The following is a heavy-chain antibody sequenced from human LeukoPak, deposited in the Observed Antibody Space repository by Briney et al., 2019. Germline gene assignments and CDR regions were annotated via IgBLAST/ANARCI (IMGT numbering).Heavy chain of an antibody. J-gene: IGHJ4*02. D-gene: IGHD4-11*01. CDR2: VSASGGST. CDR3: AKRGLTTEKKYDY. Sequence: GGSLRLSCAASGFTFSNYGMTWVRQAPGKGLEWVSGVSASGGSTFYADSVKGRFTISRDNSKNTMYLQMNSLRAEDTAVYYCAKRGLTTEKKYDYWGQGTLVTVSS. V-gene: IGHV3-23*01. CDR1: GFTFSNYG.